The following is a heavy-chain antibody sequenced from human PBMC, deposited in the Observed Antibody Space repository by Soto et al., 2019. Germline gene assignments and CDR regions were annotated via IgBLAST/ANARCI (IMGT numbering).Heavy chain of an antibody. V-gene: IGHV2-5*02. D-gene: IGHD2-15*01. CDR2: IYWDDDK. CDR3: AHRAVLCSGGTCYSHPFDF. CDR1: GFSLTTTGVG. Sequence: QITLKESGPTLVKPTQTLTLTCTFSGFSLTTTGVGVGWIRQPPGKALEWLAIIYWDDDKRYSPSLKSRLTSTKTTSKNHVVLTMTNMDPVDTATYFCAHRAVLCSGGTCYSHPFDFWGQGTLVTVSS. J-gene: IGHJ4*02.